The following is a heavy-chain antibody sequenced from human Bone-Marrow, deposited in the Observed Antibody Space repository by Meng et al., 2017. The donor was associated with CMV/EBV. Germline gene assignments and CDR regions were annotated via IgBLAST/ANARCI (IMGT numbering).Heavy chain of an antibody. J-gene: IGHJ4*02. Sequence: LSLTCAASGFTFSSYAMGWVRQAPGRGLEWVSVIRGGGGNTYYADSVKGRFTISRDISKNTLYLQMSSLRAEDTAIYYCAKDNRFCTNGVCYFRPDYFDSWGQGTLVTVSS. D-gene: IGHD2-8*01. CDR2: IRGGGGNT. V-gene: IGHV3-23*01. CDR3: AKDNRFCTNGVCYFRPDYFDS. CDR1: GFTFSSYA.